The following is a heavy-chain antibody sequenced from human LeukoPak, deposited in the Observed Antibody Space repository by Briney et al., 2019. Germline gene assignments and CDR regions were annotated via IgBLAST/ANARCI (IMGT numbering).Heavy chain of an antibody. D-gene: IGHD7-27*01. CDR3: ARDGDTTSKVDY. V-gene: IGHV3-11*01. CDR1: GFTFSHHY. Sequence: GGSLRVSCAASGFTFSHHYMSWIRQAPGKGLEWISYITRSGAFYADSVKGRFTISRDNAKNSLYLQMNSLRVEDTAVYYCARDGDTTSKVDYLGQGTLVTVSS. J-gene: IGHJ4*02. CDR2: ITRSGA.